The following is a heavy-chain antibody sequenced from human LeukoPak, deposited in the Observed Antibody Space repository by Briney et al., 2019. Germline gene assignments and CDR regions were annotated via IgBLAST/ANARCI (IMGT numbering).Heavy chain of an antibody. Sequence: PGGSLRLSCAASGFTFSRYWMHWVRQAPGKGLVWVSRINSDGSSTSYADSVKGRFTISRDNAKNTLFLQMNSLRAEDTAVYYCASAVGGSPDYWGQGNLVTVSS. CDR3: ASAVGGSPDY. V-gene: IGHV3-74*01. D-gene: IGHD6-19*01. J-gene: IGHJ4*02. CDR1: GFTFSRYW. CDR2: INSDGSST.